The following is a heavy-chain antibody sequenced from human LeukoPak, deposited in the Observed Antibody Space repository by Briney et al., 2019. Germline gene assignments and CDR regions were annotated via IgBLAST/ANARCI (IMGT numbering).Heavy chain of an antibody. V-gene: IGHV3-23*01. J-gene: IGHJ3*02. Sequence: GGSLRLSCAVSGFTLSNYAMSWVRQAPGKGLEWISILSGDGARTYCADSVKGRFTVSRDLSKNTLYLQMNSLKPEDTAIYYCAGDSDLQPRNGFHMWGQGTVATVSS. CDR1: GFTLSNYA. D-gene: IGHD1-14*01. CDR3: AGDSDLQPRNGFHM. CDR2: LSGDGART.